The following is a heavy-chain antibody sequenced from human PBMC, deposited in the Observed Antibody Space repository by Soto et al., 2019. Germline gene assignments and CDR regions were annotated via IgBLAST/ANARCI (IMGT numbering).Heavy chain of an antibody. CDR2: ISYDGSNK. J-gene: IGHJ4*02. CDR1: AFTCSRYG. V-gene: IGHV3-30*18. Sequence: GGPLRLSCAASAFTCSRYGMHGVRQAPGKGLEWVAVISYDGSNKYYADSVKGRFTISRDNSKNTLYLQMNSLRAEDTAVYYCAKDYPTVFDYWGQGTLVTVSS. CDR3: AKDYPTVFDY. D-gene: IGHD4-17*01.